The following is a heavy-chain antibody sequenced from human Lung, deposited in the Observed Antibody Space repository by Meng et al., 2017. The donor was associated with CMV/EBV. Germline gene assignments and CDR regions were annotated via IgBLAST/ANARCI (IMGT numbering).Heavy chain of an antibody. V-gene: IGHV4-59*01. D-gene: IGHD3-3*01. CDR2: IYYSGST. Sequence: GSLRLSCTVSGGSISSYYWSWIRQPPGKGLEWIGYIYYSGSTNYNPSLKSRVTISVDTSKNQFSLKLSSVTAADTAVYYCARTPGGTIFGVVDVDYWGQGTLVXVSS. CDR1: GGSISSYY. J-gene: IGHJ4*02. CDR3: ARTPGGTIFGVVDVDY.